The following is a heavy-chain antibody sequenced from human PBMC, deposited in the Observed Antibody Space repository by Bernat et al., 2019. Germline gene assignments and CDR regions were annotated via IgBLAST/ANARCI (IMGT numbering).Heavy chain of an antibody. J-gene: IGHJ6*03. Sequence: EVQLVQSGAEVKKPGESLRISCKGSGYSFTSYWISWVRQMPGKGLEWMGRIDPSDSYPNYSPSFQGHVTISADKSISTAYLQWSSLKASDTAMYYCARTDYDFWSGYPYYYYMDVWGKGTTVTVSS. V-gene: IGHV5-10-1*03. CDR1: GYSFTSYW. D-gene: IGHD3-3*01. CDR3: ARTDYDFWSGYPYYYYMDV. CDR2: IDPSDSYP.